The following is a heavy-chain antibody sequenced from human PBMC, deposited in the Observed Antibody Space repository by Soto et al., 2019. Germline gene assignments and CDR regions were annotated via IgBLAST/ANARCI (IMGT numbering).Heavy chain of an antibody. CDR3: MIEYDGYPKY. CDR1: GGSLSSFY. CDR2: MYTTGST. D-gene: IGHD5-18*01. J-gene: IGHJ4*02. Sequence: SETLSLTCTVSGGSLSSFYWSWIRQPAGKGLEWIGRMYTTGSTNYNPSLKSRVTMSVDTSKNHFSLTLTSVAAADTAVYYCMIEYDGYPKYWGQGTLVTVSS. V-gene: IGHV4-4*07.